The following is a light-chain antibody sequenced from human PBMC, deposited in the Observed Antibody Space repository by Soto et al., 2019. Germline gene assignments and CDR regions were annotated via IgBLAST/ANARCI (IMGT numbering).Light chain of an antibody. V-gene: IGKV3-20*01. CDR3: QQYGGSPRT. CDR1: QSVSSSS. J-gene: IGKJ1*01. CDR2: DAS. Sequence: EIVLTQSPGTLCLSPGERATLSCRASQSVSSSSLAWYQQKRGQAPRLLIHDASSRATGIPDRFSGSGSGTDITLTISRLEPEDFAVYYCQQYGGSPRTFGQGTKVEVK.